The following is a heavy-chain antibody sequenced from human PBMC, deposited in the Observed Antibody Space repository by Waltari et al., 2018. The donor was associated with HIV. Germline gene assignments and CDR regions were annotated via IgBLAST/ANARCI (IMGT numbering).Heavy chain of an antibody. Sequence: QVQLVGSGGGAAQPGRPLRLSCASSGLTFSFSYGTHWVRQAPGKGLEWVASISYDATTLYYAHSVKGRFTISRDNSKKILYLQMDSLRGEDTALYFCATDRRQGFYFDNNGERPFASWGQGTLVTVSS. CDR3: ATDRRQGFYFDNNGERPFAS. D-gene: IGHD3-22*01. CDR1: GLTFSFSYG. CDR2: ISYDATTL. J-gene: IGHJ4*02. V-gene: IGHV3-30*03.